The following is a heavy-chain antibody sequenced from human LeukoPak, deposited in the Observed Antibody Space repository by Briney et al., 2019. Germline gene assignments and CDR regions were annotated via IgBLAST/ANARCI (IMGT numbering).Heavy chain of an antibody. CDR1: GGSISSYY. CDR2: IYYSGST. CDR3: ARDRGATYYYDSSGDP. D-gene: IGHD3-22*01. V-gene: IGHV4-59*01. Sequence: TSETLSLTCTVSGGSISSYYWSWIRQPPGKGLEWIGYIYYSGSTNYNPSLKSQVTISVDTSKNQFSLKLSSVTAADTAVYYCARDRGATYYYDSSGDPWGQGTLVTVSS. J-gene: IGHJ5*02.